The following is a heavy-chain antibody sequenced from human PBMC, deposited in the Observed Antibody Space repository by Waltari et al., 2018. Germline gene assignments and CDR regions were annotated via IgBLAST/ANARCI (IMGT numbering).Heavy chain of an antibody. CDR3: ARELVWFGESTSYYYYYGMDV. D-gene: IGHD3-10*01. Sequence: QVQLQESGPGLVKPSQTLSLTCTVSGGSISSGSSYWSWIRQPAGKGLEWIGHIYTSGSTNYNPSLKSRVTISVDTSKNQFSLKLSSVTAADTAVYYCARELVWFGESTSYYYYYGMDVWGQGTTVTVSS. CDR2: IYTSGST. J-gene: IGHJ6*02. V-gene: IGHV4-61*09. CDR1: GGSISSGSSY.